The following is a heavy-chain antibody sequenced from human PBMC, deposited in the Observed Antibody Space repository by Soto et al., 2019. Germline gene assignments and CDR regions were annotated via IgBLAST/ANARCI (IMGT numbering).Heavy chain of an antibody. CDR1: GGSLSDYY. D-gene: IGHD6-19*01. V-gene: IGHV4-34*01. J-gene: IGHJ6*02. Sequence: QVQLQQWGAGLLKSSETLSLTCAVYGGSLSDYYWSWIRQPPGKGLEWIGEINHSRSTNYNPSLKGRATISVDTSKNLFSLKVSSVTAADTAVYYCARTPRAVAGTAGMDVWGQGTTVTVSS. CDR2: INHSRST. CDR3: ARTPRAVAGTAGMDV.